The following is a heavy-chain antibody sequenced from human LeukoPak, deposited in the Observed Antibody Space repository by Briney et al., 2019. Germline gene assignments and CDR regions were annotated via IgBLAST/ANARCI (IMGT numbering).Heavy chain of an antibody. V-gene: IGHV4-34*01. CDR1: GGSFSGYY. D-gene: IGHD6-19*01. CDR2: INHSGST. J-gene: IGHJ4*02. Sequence: PSETLSLTCAVYGGSFSGYYWSWIRRPPGKGLEWIGEINHSGSTNYNPSLKSRVTISVDTSKNQFSLKLSSVTAADTAVYYCARGEGIAVAGISYYFDYWGQGTLVTVSS. CDR3: ARGEGIAVAGISYYFDY.